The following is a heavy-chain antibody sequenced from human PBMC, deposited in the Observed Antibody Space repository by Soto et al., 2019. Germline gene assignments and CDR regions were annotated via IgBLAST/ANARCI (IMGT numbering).Heavy chain of an antibody. V-gene: IGHV4-31*03. D-gene: IGHD2-15*01. Sequence: QVKLQETGPGLVKPSQTLSLTCSVSGGSISSGDYYWSWVRQHPGKGLEWIGYIFYSGSTYYNQSLKSRVTISVDTSKNQFSLKLSSVTAADTAVYYCARGGSVDIVVVAAIDYWGQGTLVTVSS. CDR1: GGSISSGDYY. CDR2: IFYSGST. J-gene: IGHJ4*02. CDR3: ARGGSVDIVVVAAIDY.